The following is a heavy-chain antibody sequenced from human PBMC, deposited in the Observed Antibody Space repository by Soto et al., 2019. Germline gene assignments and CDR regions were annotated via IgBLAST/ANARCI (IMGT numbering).Heavy chain of an antibody. D-gene: IGHD6-13*01. CDR2: IIPIFGTA. CDR3: ARRAAAAHTLEYYYVMDV. CDR1: GGTFISYA. Sequence: SVKVSCKASGGTFISYAISWVRQAPGQGLEWMGGIIPIFGTANYAQKFQGRVTITADESTSTAYMELSSLRSEDTAVYYCARRAAAAHTLEYYYVMDVWGQGTTVTVSS. V-gene: IGHV1-69*13. J-gene: IGHJ6*02.